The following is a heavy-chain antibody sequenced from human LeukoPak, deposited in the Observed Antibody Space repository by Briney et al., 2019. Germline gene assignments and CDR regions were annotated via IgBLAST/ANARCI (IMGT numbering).Heavy chain of an antibody. V-gene: IGHV3-7*01. D-gene: IGHD1-1*01. CDR2: IKEDGSQK. Sequence: GGSLRLSCAPSGFSFSTYWMSWVRQAPGKGLEWVANIKEDGSQKYYVDSVKGRFTIFRDNAKNSLSLQMNSLRAEDTAVYYCAKVNWNDTTRFDYWGQGTLVTVSS. J-gene: IGHJ4*02. CDR3: AKVNWNDTTRFDY. CDR1: GFSFSTYW.